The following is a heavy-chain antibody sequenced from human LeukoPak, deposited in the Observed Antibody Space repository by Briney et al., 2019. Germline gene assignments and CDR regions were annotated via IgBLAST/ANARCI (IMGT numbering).Heavy chain of an antibody. J-gene: IGHJ3*02. CDR3: ASATYYDFWSEPQGAFDI. CDR2: ISAYNGNT. Sequence: EASVKVSCKASGYTFTSYGISWVRQAPGQGLEWMGWISAYNGNTNYAQKLQGRVTMTTDTSTSTAYMELRSLRSDDTAVYYCASATYYDFWSEPQGAFDIWGQGTMVTVSS. V-gene: IGHV1-18*01. D-gene: IGHD3-3*01. CDR1: GYTFTSYG.